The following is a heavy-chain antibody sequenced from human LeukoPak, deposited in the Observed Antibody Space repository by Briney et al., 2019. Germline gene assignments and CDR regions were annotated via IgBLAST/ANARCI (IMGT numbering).Heavy chain of an antibody. J-gene: IGHJ5*02. D-gene: IGHD1-14*01. CDR2: IYYNGKT. Sequence: SETLSLTCTVSGGSVTYTNYYWGWIRQPPGKGLQWIGVIYYNGKTYYNPSLKSRVTVAVDTSKNQFSLKLSSVTAADTAVYYCARANQGLWWFDPWGQGTLVTVSS. CDR3: ARANQGLWWFDP. V-gene: IGHV4-39*07. CDR1: GGSVTYTNYY.